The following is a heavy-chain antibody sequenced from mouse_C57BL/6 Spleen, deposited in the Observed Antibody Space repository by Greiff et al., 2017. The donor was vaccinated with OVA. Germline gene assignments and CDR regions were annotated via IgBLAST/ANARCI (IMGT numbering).Heavy chain of an antibody. CDR3: ARGGGDWYFDV. Sequence: QVTLKVSGPGILQSSQTLSLTCSSSGFSLSTSGMGVSWLRQPSGKGLVWLAHIYWDDDKRYNPSLKSRLTISENTARNQVCLKNTSVDAADAAKYCGARGGGDWYFDVWGTGTTVTVSS. V-gene: IGHV8-12*01. CDR1: GFSLSTSGMG. J-gene: IGHJ1*03. CDR2: IYWDDDK.